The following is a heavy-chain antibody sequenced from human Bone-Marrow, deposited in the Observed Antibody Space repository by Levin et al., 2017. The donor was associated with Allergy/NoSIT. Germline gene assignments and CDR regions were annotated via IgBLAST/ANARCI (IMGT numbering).Heavy chain of an antibody. CDR1: GGSFSGYY. V-gene: IGHV4-34*01. CDR2: INHSGST. CDR3: ARGDITMVQGVIITKGFYYYYMDV. Sequence: PGGSLRLSCAVYGGSFSGYYWSWIRQPPGKGLEWIGEINHSGSTNYNPSLKSRVTISVDTSKNQFSLKLSSVTAADTAVYYCARGDITMVQGVIITKGFYYYYMDVWGKGTTVTVSS. D-gene: IGHD3-10*01. J-gene: IGHJ6*03.